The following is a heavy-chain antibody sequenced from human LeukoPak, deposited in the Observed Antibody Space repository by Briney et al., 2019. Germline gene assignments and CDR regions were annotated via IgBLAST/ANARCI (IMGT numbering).Heavy chain of an antibody. D-gene: IGHD6-13*01. Sequence: PGGSLRLSCAASGFAFSSYSMNWVRQAPGKGLEWVSSISSSGSYIYYADSLEGRFTISRDNAKNSLYLQMNSLRAEDTAMYYCARPTAGHYYYYGLDVWGQGTAVTVSS. CDR2: ISSSGSYI. J-gene: IGHJ6*02. CDR3: ARPTAGHYYYYGLDV. CDR1: GFAFSSYS. V-gene: IGHV3-21*01.